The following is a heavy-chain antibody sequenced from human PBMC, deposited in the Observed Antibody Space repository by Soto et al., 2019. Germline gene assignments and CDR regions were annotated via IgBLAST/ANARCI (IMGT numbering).Heavy chain of an antibody. J-gene: IGHJ6*02. CDR3: AFGEESPYYYYGMDV. CDR1: GLTFSSYS. D-gene: IGHD3-10*01. CDR2: ISSSSSTI. Sequence: PGGSLRLSCAASGLTFSSYSMNWVRQAPGKGLEWVSYISSSSSTIYYADSVKGRFTISRDNAKNSLYLQMNSLRAEDTAVYYCAFGEESPYYYYGMDVWGQGTTVTVSS. V-gene: IGHV3-48*01.